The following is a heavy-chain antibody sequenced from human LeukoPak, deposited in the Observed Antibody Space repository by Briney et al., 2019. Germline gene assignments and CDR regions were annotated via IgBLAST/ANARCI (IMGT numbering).Heavy chain of an antibody. CDR1: GFTFSDYW. V-gene: IGHV3-7*01. Sequence: GGSLRLSCAASGFTFSDYWMSWVRQAPGKGLEWVANIGKDGREKYYVDSVKGRFTISRDNAKNSLYLQMNSLRAEDTAVYYCARDHYGSGSYYSDAFDYWGQGTLVTVSS. J-gene: IGHJ4*02. CDR3: ARDHYGSGSYYSDAFDY. CDR2: IGKDGREK. D-gene: IGHD3-10*01.